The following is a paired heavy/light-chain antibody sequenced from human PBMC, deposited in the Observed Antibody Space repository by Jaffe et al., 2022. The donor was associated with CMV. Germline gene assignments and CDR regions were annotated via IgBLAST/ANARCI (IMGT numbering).Heavy chain of an antibody. CDR3: TPDKRWEFRDDDY. Sequence: EVQLVESGGGLVKPGGSLRLSCAVTGFTFSNTWMSWVRQAPGKGLEWVGRIKSKSDGETTEYGAPVQGRFTISRDDSKNTLYLQMNSLRTEDTALYYCTPDKRWEFRDDDYWGQGTLVTVSS. CDR1: GFTFSNTW. J-gene: IGHJ4*02. CDR2: IKSKSDGETT. V-gene: IGHV3-15*01. D-gene: IGHD1-26*01.
Light chain of an antibody. V-gene: IGKV4-1*01. CDR1: QSVVYNFHNKSY. Sequence: DIVMTQSPDSLAVSLGERATINCKSSQSVVYNFHNKSYLDWYQQKPGQPPKLLIYWASTRQSGVPDRFSGSGSGTDFTLTISSLQAEDVAVYYCQQYYSDPKTFGQGTRVEIK. CDR3: QQYYSDPKT. J-gene: IGKJ1*01. CDR2: WAS.